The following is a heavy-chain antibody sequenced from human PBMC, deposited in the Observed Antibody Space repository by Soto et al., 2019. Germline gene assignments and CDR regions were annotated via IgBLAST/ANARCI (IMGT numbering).Heavy chain of an antibody. CDR3: SLEHSSAFDY. J-gene: IGHJ4*02. V-gene: IGHV1-69*13. Sequence: SVKISCKASGGTFSSYAISWVRQAPGQGLEWMGGIIPIFGTANYAQKFQGRVTITADESTSTAYMELSSLRSEDTAVYYCSLEHSSAFDYWGQGTLVTVSS. CDR2: IIPIFGTA. D-gene: IGHD5-18*01. CDR1: GGTFSSYA.